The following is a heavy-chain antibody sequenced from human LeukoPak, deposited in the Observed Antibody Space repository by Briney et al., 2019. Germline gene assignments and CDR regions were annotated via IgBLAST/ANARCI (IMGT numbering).Heavy chain of an antibody. CDR2: IYHSGST. J-gene: IGHJ4*02. CDR3: ASGGYSYGFDY. CDR1: GGSISSGGYS. D-gene: IGHD5-18*01. V-gene: IGHV4-30-2*01. Sequence: SQTLSLTCAVSGGSISSGGYSWSWIRQPPGKGLEWIGYIYHSGSTYYNPSLRSRVTISVDRSKNQFSLKLSSVTAADTAVYYCASGGYSYGFDYWGQGTLVTVSS.